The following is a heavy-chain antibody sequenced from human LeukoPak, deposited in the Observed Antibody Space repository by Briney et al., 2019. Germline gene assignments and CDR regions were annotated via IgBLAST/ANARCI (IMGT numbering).Heavy chain of an antibody. J-gene: IGHJ4*02. CDR1: GYTFTSYA. Sequence: ASVKVSCKASGYTFTSYAIHWVRQAPGQRLEWMGWTSAGNGNTKYSQNFQGRVTFISNTSATTALMELSSLRSEDAAVYYCARDSGSGNNDYWGQGTLVTVSS. V-gene: IGHV1-3*01. D-gene: IGHD1-26*01. CDR2: TSAGNGNT. CDR3: ARDSGSGNNDY.